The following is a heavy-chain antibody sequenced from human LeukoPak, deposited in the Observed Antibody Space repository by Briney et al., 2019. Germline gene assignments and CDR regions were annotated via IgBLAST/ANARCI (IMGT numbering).Heavy chain of an antibody. CDR2: TYYRSNLYY. CDR3: SLSRSEYHYGMDV. Sequence: SPTLSLTFALSGDRVSSISVAWNWVRQSPARGLEWLGRTYYRSNLYYEYAVSVKSRITISPHTSKNQFSLQLTSVTPEDTAVYYCSLSRSEYHYGMDVWGQGTTVTVSS. V-gene: IGHV6-1*01. CDR1: GDRVSSISVA. J-gene: IGHJ6*02.